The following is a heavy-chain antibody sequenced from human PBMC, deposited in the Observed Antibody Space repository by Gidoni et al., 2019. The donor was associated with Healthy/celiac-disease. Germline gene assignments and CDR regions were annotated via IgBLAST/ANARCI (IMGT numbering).Heavy chain of an antibody. CDR2: ISSSSSYI. J-gene: IGHJ6*02. CDR3: AREHSGYDFDYYYYGMDV. D-gene: IGHD5-12*01. CDR1: GFTFSSYS. Sequence: EVQLVESGGGLVKPGGSLRLSWAASGFTFSSYSMNWVRQAPGKGLEWVSSISSSSSYIYYADSVKGRFTISRDNAKNSLYLQMNSLRAEDTAVYYCAREHSGYDFDYYYYGMDVWGQGTTVTVSS. V-gene: IGHV3-21*01.